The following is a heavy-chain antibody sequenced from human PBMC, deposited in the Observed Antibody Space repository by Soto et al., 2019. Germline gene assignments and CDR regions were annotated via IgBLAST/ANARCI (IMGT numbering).Heavy chain of an antibody. J-gene: IGHJ6*02. CDR3: ARARSSVPSRRGIGYYGRDV. Sequence: QVQLQQWGAGLLKPSETLSLTCVVNGGSFSGYYWSWVRLPPGKGLEWIGEINHSGITDSNPSLKSLVTISVDGSRNQFSLNLSSVTAADTAVYFCARARSSVPSRRGIGYYGRDVCGQGTTVTVSS. D-gene: IGHD2-2*03. CDR1: GGSFSGYY. V-gene: IGHV4-34*01. CDR2: INHSGIT.